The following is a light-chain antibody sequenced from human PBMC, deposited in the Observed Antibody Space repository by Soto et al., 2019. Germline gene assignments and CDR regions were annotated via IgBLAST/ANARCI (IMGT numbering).Light chain of an antibody. CDR1: QSLLHSNGYNY. V-gene: IGKV2-28*01. CDR3: MQALQSPWT. CDR2: LGS. Sequence: VMTQSPLSLPVTPGEPASISCRSSQSLLHSNGYNYLDWYLQKPGQSPQLLIYLGSNRASGVPDRFSGSGSGTDFTLKITRVEAEDVGVYYCMQALQSPWTFGQGTKVEIK. J-gene: IGKJ1*01.